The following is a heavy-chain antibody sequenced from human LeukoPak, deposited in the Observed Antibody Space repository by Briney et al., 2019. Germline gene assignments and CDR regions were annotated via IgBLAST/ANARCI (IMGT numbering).Heavy chain of an antibody. CDR3: ARELAARQDLDY. CDR2: IDSSGRGT. Sequence: GGSLRLSCAASGFTVSSNYMSWVRQAPGKGLEWVSSIDSSGRGTYYADSVKGRFTISRDNAKNSLYLQMNSLRAEDTAVYYCARELAARQDLDYWGQGTLVTVSS. V-gene: IGHV3-21*01. D-gene: IGHD6-6*01. J-gene: IGHJ4*02. CDR1: GFTVSSNY.